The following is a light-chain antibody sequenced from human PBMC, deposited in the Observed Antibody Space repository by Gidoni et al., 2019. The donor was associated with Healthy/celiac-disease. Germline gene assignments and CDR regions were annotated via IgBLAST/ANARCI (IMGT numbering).Light chain of an antibody. CDR2: AAS. J-gene: IGKJ5*01. Sequence: PSSLSASVGDRVTITCRASQSISSYLNWYQQKPGKAPKLLIYAASSLQSGVLSRFSGSGSGTDFTLTISSLQPEDFATYYCQQSYSTPITFGQGTRLEIK. CDR3: QQSYSTPIT. CDR1: QSISSY. V-gene: IGKV1-39*01.